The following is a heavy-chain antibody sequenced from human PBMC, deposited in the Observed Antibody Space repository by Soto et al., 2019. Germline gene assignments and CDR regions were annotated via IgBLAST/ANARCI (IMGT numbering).Heavy chain of an antibody. CDR1: GDSITSNSDF. CDR3: ARHFSVDYFDY. V-gene: IGHV4-39*01. J-gene: IGHJ4*02. CDR2: IYYSGTT. Sequence: SETLSLTCTVSGDSITSNSDFWAWIRQPPGKGLEWIGSIYYSGTTYYNPSLKSRVTISVDRSKNQFSLKLSSVTAADTAVYYCARHFSVDYFDYWGQGALVTVSS.